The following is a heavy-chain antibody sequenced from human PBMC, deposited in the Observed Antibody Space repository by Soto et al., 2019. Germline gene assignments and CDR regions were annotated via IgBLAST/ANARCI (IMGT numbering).Heavy chain of an antibody. CDR2: ISGDGSYI. J-gene: IGHJ6*02. D-gene: IGHD3-3*01. V-gene: IGHV3-21*01. Sequence: PWVSLRLSCAASGFTFSAYSLNWVRQAPGKGLEWVSSISGDGSYIYYADSVKGRFTISRDSTRKSMYLQMNSLRAEDTDIYYCAGVPYAVSSGSPPCGMDAWGQGTTGTVFS. CDR1: GFTFSAYS. CDR3: AGVPYAVSSGSPPCGMDA.